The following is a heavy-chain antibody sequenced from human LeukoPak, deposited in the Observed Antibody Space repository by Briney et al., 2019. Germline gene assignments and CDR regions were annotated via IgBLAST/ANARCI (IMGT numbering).Heavy chain of an antibody. CDR1: GYTFTGYY. J-gene: IGHJ4*02. V-gene: IGHV1-2*02. CDR3: ARDQQWLVPIYFDY. CDR2: INPNSGGT. D-gene: IGHD6-19*01. Sequence: ASVKVSCKASGYTFTGYYMHWVRQAPGQGLEWMGWINPNSGGTNYAQKLQGRVTMTRDTSISTAYMELSRLRSDDTAVYYCARDQQWLVPIYFDYWGQGTLVTVSS.